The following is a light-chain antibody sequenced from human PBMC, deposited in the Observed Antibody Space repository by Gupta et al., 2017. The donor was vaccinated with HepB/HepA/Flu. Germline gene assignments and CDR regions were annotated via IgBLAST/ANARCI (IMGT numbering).Light chain of an antibody. V-gene: IGLV2-8*01. J-gene: IGLJ2*01. CDR3: SSYAVSNRV. Sequence: QSALTQPPSASGSPGQSVTISCTGTSSDVGGYNYVSWYQQHPGKAPNLMIYEVTKRPSGVPDRFSGSKSGNTASLTVSGLQAEDEADYYCSSYAVSNRVFGGGTKLTVL. CDR2: EVT. CDR1: SSDVGGYNY.